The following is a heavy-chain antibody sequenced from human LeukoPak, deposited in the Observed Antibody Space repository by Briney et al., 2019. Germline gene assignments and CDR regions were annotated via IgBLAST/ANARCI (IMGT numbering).Heavy chain of an antibody. D-gene: IGHD6-19*01. V-gene: IGHV3-23*01. CDR3: AKDLRYSSGWYHYYYGMDI. CDR2: ISGSGGST. Sequence: PGGSLRLSCAASGFTFSSYAMSWVRQAPGKGLEWVSAISGSGGSTYYADSVKGRFTISRDNSKNTLYLQMNSLRAEDTAVYYCAKDLRYSSGWYHYYYGMDIWGQGTTVTVSS. CDR1: GFTFSSYA. J-gene: IGHJ6*02.